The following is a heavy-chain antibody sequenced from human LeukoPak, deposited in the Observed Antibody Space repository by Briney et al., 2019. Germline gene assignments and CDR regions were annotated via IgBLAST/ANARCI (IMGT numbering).Heavy chain of an antibody. Sequence: ASVKVSCKASGYTFTSYYMHWVRQTPGQGREWVGIINPSGGSTSYPQKFQGRVTMTRDTSTSTVYMELSSLRSEDTAVYYCARGDSDSWYPLHYWGQGTLVTVSS. J-gene: IGHJ4*02. D-gene: IGHD6-13*01. V-gene: IGHV1-46*01. CDR1: GYTFTSYY. CDR2: INPSGGST. CDR3: ARGDSDSWYPLHY.